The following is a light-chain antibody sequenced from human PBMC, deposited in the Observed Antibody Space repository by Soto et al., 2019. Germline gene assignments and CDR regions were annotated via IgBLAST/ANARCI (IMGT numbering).Light chain of an antibody. CDR2: DAS. V-gene: IGKV1-5*01. CDR1: QTVSNL. J-gene: IGKJ2*01. Sequence: DIQMTQSPSSLSASVGDRFTITCRASQTVSNLLAWYQQKPGKAPKLLIFDASTLESGVPSRFSGSGSGTEFTLTINNLQPQDFATYYCQQYNIYPVDFGQGTKVDIK. CDR3: QQYNIYPVD.